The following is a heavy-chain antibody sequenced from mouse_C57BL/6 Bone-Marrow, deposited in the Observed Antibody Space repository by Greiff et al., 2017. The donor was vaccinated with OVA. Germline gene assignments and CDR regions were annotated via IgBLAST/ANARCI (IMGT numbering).Heavy chain of an antibody. Sequence: EVMLVESGGGLVEPGGSLKLSCAASGFTFSSYAMSWVRQTPEKRLEWVATISDGGSYTYYPDNVKGRFTISRDNAKNNLYLQMSHLKSEDTAMYYCARDPAYYSNWWFAYWGQGTLVTVSA. V-gene: IGHV5-4*01. CDR1: GFTFSSYA. CDR2: ISDGGSYT. D-gene: IGHD2-5*01. CDR3: ARDPAYYSNWWFAY. J-gene: IGHJ3*01.